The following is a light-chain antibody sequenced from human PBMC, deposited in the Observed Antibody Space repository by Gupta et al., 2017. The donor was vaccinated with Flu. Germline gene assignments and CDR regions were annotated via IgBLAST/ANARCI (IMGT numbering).Light chain of an antibody. CDR1: SSDVGGSNY. Sequence: QSALTQPASVSGSPGQSITISCTGTSSDVGGSNYVSWYQQHPGQAPKLVIYDVSNRPSGVSSRFSGSKSGNTASLTISGLQAEDETDYYCSSYTSTTTFYVFGTGTKVTVL. J-gene: IGLJ1*01. CDR2: DVS. V-gene: IGLV2-14*01. CDR3: SSYTSTTTFYV.